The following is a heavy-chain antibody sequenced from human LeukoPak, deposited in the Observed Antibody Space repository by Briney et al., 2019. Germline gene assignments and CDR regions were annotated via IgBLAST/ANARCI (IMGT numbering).Heavy chain of an antibody. D-gene: IGHD3-16*01. V-gene: IGHV3-33*08. Sequence: PAGSLRPSCAASGFTFSRHGMHWVRQAPGNVREWVAVTGDTGSAKYYAESVEGRFTASRDNFKNTLYLEMNSLRYDDTALYYCAREAAWGNWYFDHWGRVTLVTVSS. CDR3: AREAAWGNWYFDH. J-gene: IGHJ2*01. CDR2: TGDTGSAK. CDR1: GFTFSRHG.